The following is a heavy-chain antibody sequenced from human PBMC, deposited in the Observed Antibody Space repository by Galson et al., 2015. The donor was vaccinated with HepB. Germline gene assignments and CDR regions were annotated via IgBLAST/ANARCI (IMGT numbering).Heavy chain of an antibody. CDR2: IDPTDSYT. Sequence: QSGAEVKEPGESLRISCNGSGYSFTTYWISWVRQMPGKGLEWMGRIDPTDSYTNYSPSFQGHVTISADKSISTAYLQWSSLKASDTAMYYCARRSTGTRAFDIWGQGTMVTVSS. CDR3: ARRSTGTRAFDI. CDR1: GYSFTTYW. J-gene: IGHJ3*02. V-gene: IGHV5-10-1*01. D-gene: IGHD1-7*01.